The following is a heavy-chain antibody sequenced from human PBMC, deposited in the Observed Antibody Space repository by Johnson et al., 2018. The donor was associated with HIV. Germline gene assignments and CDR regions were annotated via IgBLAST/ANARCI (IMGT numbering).Heavy chain of an antibody. CDR1: GFTFSSYA. V-gene: IGHV3-30*02. J-gene: IGHJ3*02. CDR2: IRYDGSNK. D-gene: IGHD6-19*01. Sequence: QVQLVESGGGLVQPGGSLRLSCAASGFTFSSYAMHWVRQAPGKGLEWVAFIRYDGSNKNYVDSVKGRLTISRDNSKNTLYLQMNSLRPEDTALYYCAKDREIHSSGWYKGSAFDIGGQGTMVTVSS. CDR3: AKDREIHSSGWYKGSAFDI.